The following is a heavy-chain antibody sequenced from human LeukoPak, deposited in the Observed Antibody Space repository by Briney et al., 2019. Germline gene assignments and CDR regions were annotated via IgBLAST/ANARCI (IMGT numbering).Heavy chain of an antibody. CDR2: IVVGSGHT. J-gene: IGHJ6*02. D-gene: IGHD3-22*01. CDR3: AATIIADTGYYGMDV. Sequence: SVKVSCKASGFTFTSSAMQWVRQARGQPLEWIGWIVVGSGHTNYAQKFQERVTITRDMSTSTAYMELSSLRSEDTAVYYCAATIIADTGYYGMDVWGQGTTVTVSS. CDR1: GFTFTSSA. V-gene: IGHV1-58*02.